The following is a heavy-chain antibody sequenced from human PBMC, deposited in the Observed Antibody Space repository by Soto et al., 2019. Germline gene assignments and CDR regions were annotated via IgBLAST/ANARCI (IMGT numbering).Heavy chain of an antibody. D-gene: IGHD3-9*01. Sequence: GGSLRLSCAASGFTFSSYAMSWVRQAPGKGLEWVSAISGSGGSTYYADSVKGRFTISRDNSKNTLYLQMNSLRAEDTAVYYCAKQAPLYDILTGYIAQWWGQGTLVTVSS. CDR1: GFTFSSYA. J-gene: IGHJ4*02. CDR2: ISGSGGST. V-gene: IGHV3-23*01. CDR3: AKQAPLYDILTGYIAQW.